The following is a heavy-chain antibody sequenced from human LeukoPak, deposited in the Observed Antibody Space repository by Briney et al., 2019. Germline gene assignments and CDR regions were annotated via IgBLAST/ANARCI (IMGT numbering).Heavy chain of an antibody. CDR2: IYYSGST. V-gene: IGHV4-30-4*01. CDR1: GGSISSGDYY. Sequence: SQTLSLTCTVSGGSISSGDYYWSWIRQPPGKGLEWIGYIYYSGSTYYNPSLKSRVTISVDTSKNQFSLKLSSVTAADTAVYYCARDSHYYYYMDVWGKGTTVTVSS. CDR3: ARDSHYYYYMDV. J-gene: IGHJ6*03.